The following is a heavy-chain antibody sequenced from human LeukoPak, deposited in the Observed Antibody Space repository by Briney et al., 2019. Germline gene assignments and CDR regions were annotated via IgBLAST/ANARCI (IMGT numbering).Heavy chain of an antibody. CDR2: NYYSGST. CDR3: ARDVSGSDDAGGKGFDI. J-gene: IGHJ3*02. CDR1: GGSITYYY. V-gene: IGHV4-59*01. Sequence: PSETLSLTCTVSGGSITYYYWNLIRQSPGKGLEWIGHNYYSGSTDYNPSLKSRVTISADTSKNHLSLKLSSVTAADTAVYYCARDVSGSDDAGGKGFDIWGQGTMVTVSS. D-gene: IGHD5-12*01.